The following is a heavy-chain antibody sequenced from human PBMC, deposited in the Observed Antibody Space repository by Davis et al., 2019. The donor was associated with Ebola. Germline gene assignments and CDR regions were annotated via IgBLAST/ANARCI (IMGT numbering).Heavy chain of an antibody. CDR3: ARGIDY. CDR2: IKQDGSEK. V-gene: IGHV3-7*04. CDR1: GFTFSSYA. J-gene: IGHJ4*02. Sequence: GESLKISCAASGFTFSSYAMSWVRQAPGKGLEWVANIKQDGSEKYYVDSVKGRFTISRDNAKNSLYLQMNSLRAEDTAVYYCARGIDYWGQGTLVTVSS.